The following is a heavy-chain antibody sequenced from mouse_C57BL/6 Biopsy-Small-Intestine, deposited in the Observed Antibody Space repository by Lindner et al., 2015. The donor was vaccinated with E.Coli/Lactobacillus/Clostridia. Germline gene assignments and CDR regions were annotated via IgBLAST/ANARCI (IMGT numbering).Heavy chain of an antibody. CDR2: IYPENSNS. D-gene: IGHD4-1*02. CDR3: TRSPNWDGYFGV. J-gene: IGHJ1*01. V-gene: IGHV1-84*01. Sequence: VQLQESGPELVKPGTSVQISCKASGYTFTDYYINWVKQRPGQGLEWIGWIYPENSNSQYNEKFKGKATLTSDKSSSTAYMELSSLTSEDSAVYYCTRSPNWDGYFGVWGAGTTVTVSS. CDR1: GYTFTDYY.